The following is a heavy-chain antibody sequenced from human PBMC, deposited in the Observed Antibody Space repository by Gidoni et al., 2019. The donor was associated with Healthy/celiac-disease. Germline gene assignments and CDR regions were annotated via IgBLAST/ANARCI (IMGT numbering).Heavy chain of an antibody. J-gene: IGHJ6*02. CDR2: ISGSGGST. Sequence: EVQLLESGGGLVQPGGSLRLSCAASGFTLSSYAMSWVRQAPGKGLEWVSAISGSGGSTYYADSVKGRFTISRDNSKNTLYLQMNSLRAEDTAVYYCANLPRTPFIAALNGGMDVWGQGTTVTVSS. CDR1: GFTLSSYA. CDR3: ANLPRTPFIAALNGGMDV. D-gene: IGHD6-6*01. V-gene: IGHV3-23*01.